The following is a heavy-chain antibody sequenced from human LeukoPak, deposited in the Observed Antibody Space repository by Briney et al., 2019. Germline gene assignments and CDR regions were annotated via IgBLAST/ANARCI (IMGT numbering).Heavy chain of an antibody. CDR3: ASAGSSSWFFDY. D-gene: IGHD6-13*01. CDR2: IKEDGSEA. Sequence: PGESLRLSCAASGFTISGYWMTWVRQAPGKGLEWVANIKEDGSEAYYVASVKGRFTISRDNAKKSLYLQMNSLRAEDTAVYYCASAGSSSWFFDYWGQGTLVTVSS. J-gene: IGHJ4*02. V-gene: IGHV3-7*01. CDR1: GFTISGYW.